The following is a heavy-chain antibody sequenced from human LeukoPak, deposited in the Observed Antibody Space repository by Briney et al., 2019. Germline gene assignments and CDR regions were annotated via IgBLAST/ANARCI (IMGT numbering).Heavy chain of an antibody. CDR2: FDPEDGET. J-gene: IGHJ4*02. V-gene: IGHV1-24*01. Sequence: ASVKVSCKVSGYTLTELSMHWVRQAPGKGLEWMGGFDPEDGETIYAQKFQGRVTMTEDTSTDTAYMELSSLRSEDTAVYYCATVVLRYFDWLSPGDYWGQGTLVTVPS. CDR1: GYTLTELS. CDR3: ATVVLRYFDWLSPGDY. D-gene: IGHD3-9*01.